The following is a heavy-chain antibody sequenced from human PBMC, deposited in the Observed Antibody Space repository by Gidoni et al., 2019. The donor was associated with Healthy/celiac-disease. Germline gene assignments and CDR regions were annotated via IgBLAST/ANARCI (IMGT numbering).Heavy chain of an antibody. Sequence: QVQLVQSGAEVKKPGSSVKVSCKASGGTFSSYAISWVRQAPGQGLEWMGGIIPIFGTANYAQKFQGRVTITADESTSTAYMELSSLRSEDTAVYYCARAIGLAYYDILTGYYGGYGMDVWGQGTTVTVSS. J-gene: IGHJ6*02. D-gene: IGHD3-9*01. CDR2: IIPIFGTA. CDR1: GGTFSSYA. CDR3: ARAIGLAYYDILTGYYGGYGMDV. V-gene: IGHV1-69*01.